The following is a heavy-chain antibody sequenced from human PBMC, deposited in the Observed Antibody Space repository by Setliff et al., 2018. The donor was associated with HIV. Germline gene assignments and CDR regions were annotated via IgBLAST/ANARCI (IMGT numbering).Heavy chain of an antibody. V-gene: IGHV4-31*03. J-gene: IGHJ4*02. Sequence: SETLSLTCTVSGDSISGGGYFWSWVRQHPGKGLEWIGYIYYTGNTYYNPSLKSRITISIDTSKNQFSLNLNSVTAADTAVYYCARVPRQLLKGAAAYFDYWGQGILVTVSS. CDR2: IYYTGNT. CDR3: ARVPRQLLKGAAAYFDY. CDR1: GDSISGGGYF. D-gene: IGHD5-18*01.